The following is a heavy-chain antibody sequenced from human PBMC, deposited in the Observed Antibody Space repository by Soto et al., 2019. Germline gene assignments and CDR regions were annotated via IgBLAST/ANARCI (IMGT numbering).Heavy chain of an antibody. CDR2: IYYTGTT. J-gene: IGHJ4*02. V-gene: IGHV4-31*03. CDR1: GGSINSGGYY. Sequence: SETLSLTCTVSGGSINSGGYYWNWIRQHPGKGLEWIGFIYYTGTTSYNPSLKSRVAISVGKSQNQFSLKLNSVTAADTAMYYCARYCYSTTCLRGFDYWGQGIQVTVSS. D-gene: IGHD2-2*01. CDR3: ARYCYSTTCLRGFDY.